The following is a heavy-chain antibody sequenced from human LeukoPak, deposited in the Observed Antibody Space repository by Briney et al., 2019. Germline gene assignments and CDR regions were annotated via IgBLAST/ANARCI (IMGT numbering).Heavy chain of an antibody. CDR2: ISGSGSGT. J-gene: IGHJ6*03. D-gene: IGHD1-1*01. CDR3: AKMNGYMDV. CDR1: GFTFSSSA. Sequence: GGSLRLCCTASGFTFSSSAITLVRQAPGKGLEWVSGISGSGSGTYYADFVKGRFTIARDNSKNTMYLEMNSLRAEDTAVYYCAKMNGYMDVWGKGTTVTVSS. V-gene: IGHV3-23*01.